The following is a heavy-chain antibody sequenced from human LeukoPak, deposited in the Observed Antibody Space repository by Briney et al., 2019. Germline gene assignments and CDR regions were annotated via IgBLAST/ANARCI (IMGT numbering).Heavy chain of an antibody. CDR2: IYHTGST. D-gene: IGHD2-2*01. Sequence: PSETLSLTCDVSGGSISSGLYAWSWIRQPLGKGLEWIGYIYHTGSTYYNPSLKSRVTISVDTSKNQFSLRLSSVTAADTAVYYCARLQYCSGTSCYWFDPWGQGTLVTVSS. CDR3: ARLQYCSGTSCYWFDP. CDR1: GGSISSGLYA. J-gene: IGHJ5*02. V-gene: IGHV4-30-2*01.